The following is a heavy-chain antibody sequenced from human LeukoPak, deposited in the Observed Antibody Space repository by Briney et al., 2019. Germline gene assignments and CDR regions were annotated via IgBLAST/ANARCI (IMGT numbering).Heavy chain of an antibody. CDR2: IGKSDDGT. CDR3: AKARSEVQAYFHGMDV. J-gene: IGHJ6*02. Sequence: GGSLRLSCAASGFTFNTYEMNWVRQAPGQGLEWVSGIGKSDDGTHYADSVKGRFTISRDNSKNTLYLQMNSLRAEDTAVYYCAKARSEVQAYFHGMDVWGQGTTVIVSS. D-gene: IGHD1-1*01. CDR1: GFTFNTYE. V-gene: IGHV3-23*01.